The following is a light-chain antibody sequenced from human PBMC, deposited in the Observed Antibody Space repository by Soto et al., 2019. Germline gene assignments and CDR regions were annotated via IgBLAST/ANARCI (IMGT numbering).Light chain of an antibody. CDR2: EAS. CDR1: QTISSW. V-gene: IGKV1-5*03. J-gene: IGKJ1*01. CDR3: QHYNTYSEA. Sequence: DIQMTQSPSTLSGSVGDRVTITCRASQTISSWLAWYQQKPGKAPKLLIYEASTLKSGVPSSFSGSGSGTAFTLTISSLQPDDFATYYCQHYNTYSEAFGQGTKVELK.